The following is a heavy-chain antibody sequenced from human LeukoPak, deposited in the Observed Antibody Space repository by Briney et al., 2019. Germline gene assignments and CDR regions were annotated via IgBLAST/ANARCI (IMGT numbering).Heavy chain of an antibody. CDR1: GFTFSNYA. D-gene: IGHD2-2*02. V-gene: IGHV3-23*01. CDR2: FSGSGGST. CDR3: AKDVGYSSSTTCYKPFDY. J-gene: IGHJ4*02. Sequence: PGGSLRLSCAASGFTFSNYAMSWVRQAPGKGLEWVSAFSGSGGSTYYADSVKGRFTISRDNSKNTLYLQMNSLRAEDTAVYYCAKDVGYSSSTTCYKPFDYWGQGTLVTVSS.